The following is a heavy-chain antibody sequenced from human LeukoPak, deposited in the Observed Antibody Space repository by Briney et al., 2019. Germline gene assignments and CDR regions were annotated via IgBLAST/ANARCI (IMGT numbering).Heavy chain of an antibody. CDR1: GGSISSGGYY. J-gene: IGHJ4*02. CDR2: INHSGST. D-gene: IGHD5-18*01. Sequence: SQTLSLTCTVSGGSISSGGYYWSWIRQPPGKGLEWIGEINHSGSTSYNPSLKSRVTISVDTSKNQFSLKLSSVTAADTAVYYCARGLYSYPFDYWGQGTLVTVSS. CDR3: ARGLYSYPFDY. V-gene: IGHV4-30-2*01.